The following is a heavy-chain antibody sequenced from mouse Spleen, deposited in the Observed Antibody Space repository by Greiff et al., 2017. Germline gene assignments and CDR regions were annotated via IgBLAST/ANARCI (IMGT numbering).Heavy chain of an antibody. Sequence: EVKLVESGGGLVQPGGSLSLSCAASGFTFTDYYMSWVRQPPGKALEWLGFIRNKANGYTTEYSASVKGRFTISRDNSQSILYLQMNALRAEDSATYYCARSQLGFDYWGQGTTLTVSS. CDR3: ARSQLGFDY. V-gene: IGHV7-3*01. J-gene: IGHJ2*01. CDR1: GFTFTDYY. D-gene: IGHD4-1*02. CDR2: IRNKANGYTT.